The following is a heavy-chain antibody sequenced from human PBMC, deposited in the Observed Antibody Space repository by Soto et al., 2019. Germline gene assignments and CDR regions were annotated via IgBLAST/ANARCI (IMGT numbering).Heavy chain of an antibody. CDR1: GFNFNFYW. Sequence: EALLVESGGGLVQPGGSLRLSCAASGFNFNFYWMHWVRQAPGKGLVWVSRISGDGTSTNYADSVKGRFTISRDNAKNTLFLQMESLRVEDTAVYDCVRDSPTNLEGPDTEASWFDPWGQGTQVTVSS. D-gene: IGHD1-1*01. V-gene: IGHV3-74*01. J-gene: IGHJ5*02. CDR2: ISGDGTST. CDR3: VRDSPTNLEGPDTEASWFDP.